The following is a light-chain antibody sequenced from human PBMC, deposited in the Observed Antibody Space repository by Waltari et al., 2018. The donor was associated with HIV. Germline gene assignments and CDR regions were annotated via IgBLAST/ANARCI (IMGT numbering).Light chain of an antibody. CDR3: STWDKTQSAQV. V-gene: IGLV1-47*01. Sequence: QPVLTHLPSGSWTPVQTVTISCSGRDSNLWASSFYWYQVLPGPTPRLLIFSNHDRPSGVPGRFSGSKSGASASLTIFGLRSEDEADYYCSTWDKTQSAQVFGGGTKLTVL. CDR1: DSNLWASS. CDR2: SNH. J-gene: IGLJ3*02.